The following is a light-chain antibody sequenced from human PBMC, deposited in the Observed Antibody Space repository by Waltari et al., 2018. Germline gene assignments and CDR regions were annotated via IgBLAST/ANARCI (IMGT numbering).Light chain of an antibody. CDR2: SNN. V-gene: IGLV1-44*01. J-gene: IGLJ3*02. Sequence: QSVLTQPPSASGTPGQRVTISCSGSSSNIGSNTVNWYQQLPGTAPRLLISSNNQRPAGVPDRFSGSKSGTSASLAISGLQSEDEADYYCAAWDDSLNGSNWVFGGGTKLTVL. CDR3: AAWDDSLNGSNWV. CDR1: SSNIGSNT.